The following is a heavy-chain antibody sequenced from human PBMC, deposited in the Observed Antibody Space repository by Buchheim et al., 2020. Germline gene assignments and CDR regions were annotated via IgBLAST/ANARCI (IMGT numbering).Heavy chain of an antibody. V-gene: IGHV4-34*01. D-gene: IGHD3-9*01. CDR1: GGSFSGYY. CDR3: ARERYFDWLLMRYYYYGMDV. Sequence: QLQLQESGPGLVKPSETLSLTCAVYGGSFSGYYWSWIRQPPGKGLEWIGEINHSGSTNYNPSLKSRVTISVDTSKNQFSLKLSSVTAADTAVYYCARERYFDWLLMRYYYYGMDVWGQGTT. CDR2: INHSGST. J-gene: IGHJ6*02.